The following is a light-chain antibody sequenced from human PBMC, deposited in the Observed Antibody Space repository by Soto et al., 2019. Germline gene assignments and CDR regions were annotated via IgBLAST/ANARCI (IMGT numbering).Light chain of an antibody. CDR3: AVWDDSLRGWV. CDR2: TND. Sequence: QSVLTQPPSASGTPGQRVTIYCSGSFSNIGSNYVYWYQQLPGTAPKLLIFTNDQRTSGVPGRFSGSKSGTSASLAISGLRSEDEADYYCAVWDDSLRGWVFGGGTKLTVL. CDR1: FSNIGSNY. V-gene: IGLV1-47*02. J-gene: IGLJ3*02.